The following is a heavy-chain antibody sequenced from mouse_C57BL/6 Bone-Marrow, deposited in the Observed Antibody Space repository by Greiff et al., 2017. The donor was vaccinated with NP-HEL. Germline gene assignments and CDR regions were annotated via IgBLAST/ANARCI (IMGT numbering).Heavy chain of an antibody. CDR3: ARAYGSRGFAY. Sequence: VQLKESGPELVKPGASVKMSCKASGYTFTDYNMHWVKQSHGKSLEWIGYINPNNGGTSYNQMFKGKATLTVNTTSRTAYMELRSLTSEDSAVYYCARAYGSRGFAYWGQGTLVTVSS. D-gene: IGHD1-1*01. V-gene: IGHV1-22*01. CDR1: GYTFTDYN. CDR2: INPNNGGT. J-gene: IGHJ3*01.